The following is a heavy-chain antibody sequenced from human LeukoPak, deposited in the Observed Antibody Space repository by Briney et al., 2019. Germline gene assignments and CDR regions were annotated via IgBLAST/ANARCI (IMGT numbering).Heavy chain of an antibody. J-gene: IGHJ4*02. CDR2: MDNFGLK. D-gene: IGHD3-10*01. V-gene: IGHV3-53*01. Sequence: PGGSLRLSCSASGFSVNNNYIDWVRQAPGKGLEWVSLMDNFGLKYYADSVKGRFTISRDSANDIVYLQMNSLRPEDTAVYFCAGGKYHGTGARPGYLAHWGQGTLVTVSS. CDR3: AGGKYHGTGARPGYLAH. CDR1: GFSVNNNY.